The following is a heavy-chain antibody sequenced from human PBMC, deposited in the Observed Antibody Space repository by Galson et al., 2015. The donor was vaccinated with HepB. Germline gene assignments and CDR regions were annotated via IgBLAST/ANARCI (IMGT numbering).Heavy chain of an antibody. V-gene: IGHV3-48*01. CDR2: ISSSSSTI. CDR1: GFTFSSYS. Sequence: SLRLSCAASGFTFSSYSMNWVRQAPGKGLEWVSYISSSSSTIYYADSVKGRFTISRDNAKNSLYLQMNSLRAEDTAVYYCARVLRFSGSYYWDYYYYYGMDVWGQGTTVTVPS. J-gene: IGHJ6*02. D-gene: IGHD1-26*01. CDR3: ARVLRFSGSYYWDYYYYYGMDV.